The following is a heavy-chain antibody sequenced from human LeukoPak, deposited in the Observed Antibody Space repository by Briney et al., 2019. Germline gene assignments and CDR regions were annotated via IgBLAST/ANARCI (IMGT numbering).Heavy chain of an antibody. V-gene: IGHV1-46*01. D-gene: IGHD1-7*01. CDR2: FNPSGGST. Sequence: ASVKVSCKASGYTFTSFYMHWVRQAPGQGLEWMGIFNPSGGSTSYAQKFQGRVTMTRDTSTSTVYMELSSLRSEDTAVYYCAAQGIGTTFDMDVWGQGTTVTVSS. CDR3: AAQGIGTTFDMDV. CDR1: GYTFTSFY. J-gene: IGHJ6*02.